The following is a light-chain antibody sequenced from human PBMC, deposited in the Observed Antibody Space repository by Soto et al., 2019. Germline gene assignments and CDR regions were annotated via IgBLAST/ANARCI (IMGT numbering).Light chain of an antibody. J-gene: IGKJ1*01. CDR2: GAS. V-gene: IGKV3-20*01. CDR3: QRHGSPPWT. CDR1: QSVSSSY. Sequence: EIVLTQSPGTLSLSPGERATLSCRASQSVSSSYLAWYQQKPGQAPSLLIYGASSRATGIPDRFSGSGSGTDFAFTISRLEPEDFAVYYCQRHGSPPWTFGHGTKVEIK.